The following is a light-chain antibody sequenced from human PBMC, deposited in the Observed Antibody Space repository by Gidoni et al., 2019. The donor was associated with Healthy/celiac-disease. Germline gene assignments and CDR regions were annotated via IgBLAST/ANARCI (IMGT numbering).Light chain of an antibody. V-gene: IGKV4-1*01. CDR1: QSVLYSSNNKNY. CDR3: QQYYSTPPYS. CDR2: WAS. J-gene: IGKJ2*03. Sequence: EIVMTESPDTLAGSLGERATINCKSSQSVLYSSNNKNYLAWYQQKPGQPPKLLIYWASTRESGVPDRFSGSGSGTDFTLTISSLQAEDVAVYYCQQYYSTPPYSFXQXTKLEIK.